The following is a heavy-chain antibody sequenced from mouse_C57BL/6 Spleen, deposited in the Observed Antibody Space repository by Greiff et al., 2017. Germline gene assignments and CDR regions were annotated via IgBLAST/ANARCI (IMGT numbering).Heavy chain of an antibody. CDR1: GYTFTDYE. D-gene: IGHD3-2*02. J-gene: IGHJ4*01. V-gene: IGHV1-15*01. Sequence: QVQLQQSGAELVRPGASVTLSCKASGYTFTDYEMHWVKQTPVHGLEWIGAIDPETGGTAYNQKFKGKAILTADKSSSTAYMELRSLTSEDSAVYYCTRPAQATGDYWGQGTSVTVSS. CDR3: TRPAQATGDY. CDR2: IDPETGGT.